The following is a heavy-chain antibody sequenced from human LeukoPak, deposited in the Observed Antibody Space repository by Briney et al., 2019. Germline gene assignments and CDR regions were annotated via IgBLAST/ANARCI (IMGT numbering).Heavy chain of an antibody. V-gene: IGHV3-43*01. CDR2: ISWDGGST. J-gene: IGHJ6*02. Sequence: GGSLRLSCAASGFTFSSYAMHWVRQAPGKGLEWVSLISWDGGSTYYADSVKGRFTISRDNSKNSLYLQMNSLRTEDTALYYCAKDRNYGSGSYYYGMDVWGQGTTVTVSS. CDR3: AKDRNYGSGSYYYGMDV. D-gene: IGHD3-10*01. CDR1: GFTFSSYA.